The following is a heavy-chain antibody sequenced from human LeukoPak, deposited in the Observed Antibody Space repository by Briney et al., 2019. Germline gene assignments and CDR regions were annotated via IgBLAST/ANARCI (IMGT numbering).Heavy chain of an antibody. D-gene: IGHD6-19*01. V-gene: IGHV1-2*02. Sequence: ASVKVSCKASGYTFTGYYMHWVRQAPGQGLEWMGWINPNSGGTNYAQKFQGRVTMPRDTSISTAYMELSRLRSDDTAVYYCARSPVAAGHYFDYWGQGTLVTVSS. J-gene: IGHJ4*02. CDR2: INPNSGGT. CDR1: GYTFTGYY. CDR3: ARSPVAAGHYFDY.